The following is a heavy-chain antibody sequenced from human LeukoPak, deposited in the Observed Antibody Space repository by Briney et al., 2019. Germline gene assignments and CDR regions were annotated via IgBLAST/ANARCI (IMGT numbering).Heavy chain of an antibody. Sequence: GGSLRLSCAASGLTFSSYGMHWVRQAPGKGLEWVAFIRYDGSNKYYADSVKGRFTISRDNSKNTLYLQMNSLRAEDTAVYYCATVYYYGSGTYRYYMDVWGKGTTVTMSS. J-gene: IGHJ6*03. CDR3: ATVYYYGSGTYRYYMDV. D-gene: IGHD3-10*01. CDR2: IRYDGSNK. CDR1: GLTFSSYG. V-gene: IGHV3-30*02.